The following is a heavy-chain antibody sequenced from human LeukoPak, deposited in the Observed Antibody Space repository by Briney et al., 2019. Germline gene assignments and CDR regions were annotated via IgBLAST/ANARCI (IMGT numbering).Heavy chain of an antibody. CDR3: XXXXXXDFWNGYYIDY. CDR1: GFAFSSYA. D-gene: IGHD3-3*01. J-gene: IGHJ4*02. V-gene: IGHV3-23*01. CDR2: ISGGGGST. Sequence: PGGSLRLSCAASGFAFSSYAMSWVRQAPGKGLEWVSSISGGGGSTYYADSVKGRFTISRGNSKNMLYLQMSSLRVEDTAVYYXXXXXXXDFWNGYYIDYWGQGTLVTVSS.